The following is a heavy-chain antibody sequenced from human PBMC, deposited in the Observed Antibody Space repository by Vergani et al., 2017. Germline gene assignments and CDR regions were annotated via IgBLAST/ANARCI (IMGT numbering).Heavy chain of an antibody. CDR1: GFTFSSYW. D-gene: IGHD3-3*01. CDR3: ARDLLPNYDFWSGYSHAYYYYYGMDV. V-gene: IGHV3-74*01. J-gene: IGHJ6*02. Sequence: EVQLVESGGGLVQPGGSLRLSCAASGFTFSSYWMPWVRQAPGKGLVWVSRINSDGNSTSYADSVKGRFTISRDNAKNTLYLQMNRLRAEDTAVYYCARDLLPNYDFWSGYSHAYYYYYGMDVWGQGTTVTVSS. CDR2: INSDGNST.